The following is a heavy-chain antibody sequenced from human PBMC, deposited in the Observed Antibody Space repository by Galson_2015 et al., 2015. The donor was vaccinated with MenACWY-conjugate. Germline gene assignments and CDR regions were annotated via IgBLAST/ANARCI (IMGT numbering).Heavy chain of an antibody. V-gene: IGHV3-48*03. CDR1: AFTFSSFE. CDR2: ISSSGTTI. D-gene: IGHD6-19*01. Sequence: SLRLSCAASAFTFSSFEMNWVRQAPGKGLEWVSYISSSGTTIYYSDSVKGLFTISRDNAKNSLYLQMNSLRAEDTAVYYCARLAVPGLNWGQGTLVTVSS. CDR3: ARLAVPGLN. J-gene: IGHJ4*02.